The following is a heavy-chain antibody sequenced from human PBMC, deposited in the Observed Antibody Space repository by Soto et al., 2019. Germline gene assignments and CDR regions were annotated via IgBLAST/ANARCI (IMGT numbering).Heavy chain of an antibody. V-gene: IGHV4-34*01. D-gene: IGHD3-16*01. CDR1: GGSFRGNF. CDR2: INDSGST. CDR3: QGGDF. J-gene: IGHJ4*02. Sequence: SETLSLTCAVSGGSFRGNFWSWIRQSPDKGLEWIGEINDSGSTYYNPSFKSRLTISVDTSTSQISLRLTSVTAADSAVYYCQGGDFWGQGTRVTVSS.